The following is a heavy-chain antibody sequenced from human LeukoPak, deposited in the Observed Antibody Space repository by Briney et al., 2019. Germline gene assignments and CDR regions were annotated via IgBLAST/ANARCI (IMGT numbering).Heavy chain of an antibody. CDR3: ARDGGNYGYFDY. V-gene: IGHV3-53*01. CDR2: IYSGGST. J-gene: IGHJ4*02. CDR1: GFTVSSNY. Sequence: PGGSLRLCCAASGFTVSSNYMSWVRQAPGKGLEWVSLIYSGGSTYYADSVKGRFTISRDNSKNTLYLQMNSLRVEDTAVYYCARDGGNYGYFDYWGQGTLVTVSS. D-gene: IGHD4-11*01.